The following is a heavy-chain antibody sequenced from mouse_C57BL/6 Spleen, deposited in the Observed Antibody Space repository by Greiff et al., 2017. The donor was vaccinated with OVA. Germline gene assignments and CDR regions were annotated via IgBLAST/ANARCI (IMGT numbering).Heavy chain of an antibody. CDR3: TRKLLEDFDY. CDR2: IDPETGGT. D-gene: IGHD2-14*01. Sequence: VQLQQSGAELVRPGASVTLSCKASGYTFTDYEMHWVKQTPVHGLEWIGAIDPETGGTAYNQKFKGKAILTADKSSSTAYMELRSLTSEDSAVYYCTRKLLEDFDYWGKGTTLTVSS. V-gene: IGHV1-15*01. CDR1: GYTFTDYE. J-gene: IGHJ2*01.